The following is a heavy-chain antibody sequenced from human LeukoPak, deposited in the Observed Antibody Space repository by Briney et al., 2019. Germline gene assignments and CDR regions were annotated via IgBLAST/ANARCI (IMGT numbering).Heavy chain of an antibody. Sequence: GASVKVSCKASGYTFTSYGISWVRQAPGQGLEWMGWISAYNSNTNYAQKLQGRVTMTTDTSTSTAYMELRSLRTDDTAVYYCARDRYYDILTVYNWFDPWGQGTLVTVSS. CDR2: ISAYNSNT. V-gene: IGHV1-18*04. D-gene: IGHD3-9*01. CDR3: ARDRYYDILTVYNWFDP. J-gene: IGHJ5*02. CDR1: GYTFTSYG.